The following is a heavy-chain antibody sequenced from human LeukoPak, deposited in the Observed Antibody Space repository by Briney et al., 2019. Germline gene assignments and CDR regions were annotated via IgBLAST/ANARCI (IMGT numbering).Heavy chain of an antibody. CDR3: ARWPLIAVAGTYYYYGMDV. J-gene: IGHJ6*02. D-gene: IGHD6-19*01. CDR2: IIPIFGTA. V-gene: IGHV1-69*13. Sequence: SVKVSCKASGGTFSSYAISWVRQAPGQGLEWMGGIIPIFGTANYAQKFQGRVTITADESTSTAYMELSSLRSGDTAVYYCARWPLIAVAGTYYYYGMDVWGQGTTVTVSS. CDR1: GGTFSSYA.